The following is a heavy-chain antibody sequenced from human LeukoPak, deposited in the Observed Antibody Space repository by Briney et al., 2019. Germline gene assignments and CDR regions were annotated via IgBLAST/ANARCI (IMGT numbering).Heavy chain of an antibody. J-gene: IGHJ6*03. V-gene: IGHV4-39*07. D-gene: IGHD6-13*01. CDR2: IYYSGST. CDR3: ARVDVAAAGRWDYYYYYYMDV. CDR1: GGSISSSSYY. Sequence: SETLSLTCTVSGGSISSSSYYWGWIRQPPGKGLEWIGSIYYSGSTYYNPSLKSRVTMSVDTSKNQFSLKLSSVTAADTAVYYCARVDVAAAGRWDYYYYYYMDVWGKGTTVTVSS.